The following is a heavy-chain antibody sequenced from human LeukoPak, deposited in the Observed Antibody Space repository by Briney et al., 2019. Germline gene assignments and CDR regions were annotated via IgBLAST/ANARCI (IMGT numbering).Heavy chain of an antibody. J-gene: IGHJ2*01. Sequence: SETLSLTCAVYGGSFSGYYWSWIRQPPGKGLEWIGEISHSGRTNYNPSLKSRVTISFDTSKNQFSLKVNSVTAADTAVYYCARDTPVRPKSYFDLWGRGTLVTVSS. CDR2: ISHSGRT. CDR1: GGSFSGYY. D-gene: IGHD2-2*01. CDR3: ARDTPVRPKSYFDL. V-gene: IGHV4-34*01.